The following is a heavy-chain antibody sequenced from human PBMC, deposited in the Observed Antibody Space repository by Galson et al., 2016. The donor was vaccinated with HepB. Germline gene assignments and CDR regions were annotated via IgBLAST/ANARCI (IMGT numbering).Heavy chain of an antibody. J-gene: IGHJ6*02. CDR3: ANGYCSGSYCYNSLYYYYGMDV. D-gene: IGHD2-15*01. CDR1: GGSFSSYV. Sequence: SVKVSCKASGGSFSSYVISWVRQAPGQGLEWMGGIIPIFGTATYAQKFQARVTITADESTSTAYMELSSLRSEDTAVYYCANGYCSGSYCYNSLYYYYGMDVCGQGTTVPVSS. CDR2: IIPIFGTA. V-gene: IGHV1-69*13.